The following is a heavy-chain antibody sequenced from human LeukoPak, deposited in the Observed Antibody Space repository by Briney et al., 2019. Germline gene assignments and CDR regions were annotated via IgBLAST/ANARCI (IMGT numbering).Heavy chain of an antibody. V-gene: IGHV4-4*02. CDR3: LYHDYSNYVQAYAFDI. J-gene: IGHJ3*02. CDR2: IYYSGST. Sequence: SGTLSLTCAVSGGSISSSYWWNWVRQPPGKGLEWIGSIYYSGSTYYNPSLKSRVTISVDTSKNQFSLKLSSVTAADTAVYYCLYHDYSNYVQAYAFDIWGQGTMVTVSS. D-gene: IGHD4-11*01. CDR1: GGSISSSYW.